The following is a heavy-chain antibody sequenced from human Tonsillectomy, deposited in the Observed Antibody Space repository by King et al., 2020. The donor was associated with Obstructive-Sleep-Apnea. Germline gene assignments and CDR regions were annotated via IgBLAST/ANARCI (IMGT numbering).Heavy chain of an antibody. CDR2: INSDGSST. V-gene: IGHV3-74*01. CDR1: GFTFSSYW. J-gene: IGHJ4*02. Sequence: VQLVESGGGLVQPGGSLRLSCAASGFTFSSYWMHCVRQAPGKGLVWVSRINSDGSSTSYADSVKGRFTISRDNAKNTLYLQMNSLRAEDTAVYYCARAPYYDFWSGYYSYFDYWGQGTLVTVSS. CDR3: ARAPYYDFWSGYYSYFDY. D-gene: IGHD3-3*01.